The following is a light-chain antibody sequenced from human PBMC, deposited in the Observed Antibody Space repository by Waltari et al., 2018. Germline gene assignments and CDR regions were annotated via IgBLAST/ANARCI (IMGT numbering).Light chain of an antibody. CDR1: QSISSG. Sequence: IQMTQAPSPLSASVAHRVPITCRASQSISSGLAWYQQKPRKAPKLLIYKASSLESGVPSRFSGSGSGTEFTLTISSLQPDDFATYYCQQYNSYSRAFGQGTKVEIK. CDR3: QQYNSYSRA. V-gene: IGKV1-5*03. CDR2: KAS. J-gene: IGKJ1*01.